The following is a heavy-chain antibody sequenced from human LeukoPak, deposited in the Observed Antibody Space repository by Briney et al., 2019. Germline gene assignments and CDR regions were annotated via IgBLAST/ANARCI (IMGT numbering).Heavy chain of an antibody. J-gene: IGHJ4*02. CDR3: ARIYGRLGKLSLFSHRRSYYFDY. D-gene: IGHD3-16*02. CDR1: GGSFSGYY. V-gene: IGHV4-34*01. Sequence: PSETLSLTCAVYGGSFSGYYWSWIRQPPGKGLEWIGEINHSGSTNYNPSLKSRVTISVDTSKNQFSLKLSSVTAADTAVYYCARIYGRLGKLSLFSHRRSYYFDYWGQGTLVTVSS. CDR2: INHSGST.